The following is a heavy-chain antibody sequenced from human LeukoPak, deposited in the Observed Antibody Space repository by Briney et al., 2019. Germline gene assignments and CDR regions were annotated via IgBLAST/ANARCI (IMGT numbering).Heavy chain of an antibody. CDR1: GYTFTRYG. D-gene: IGHD2-15*01. CDR3: ARDFFHGHCSGLTCFLLDI. Sequence: ASVKVSCKASGYTFTRYGITWVRQAPGQGLEWMGWISAYNGNTNYAQKFQGRLTVTTDTSTNTAYMELRSLRPDDTAVYYCARDFFHGHCSGLTCFLLDIWGQGSLVTVSS. V-gene: IGHV1-18*01. J-gene: IGHJ4*02. CDR2: ISAYNGNT.